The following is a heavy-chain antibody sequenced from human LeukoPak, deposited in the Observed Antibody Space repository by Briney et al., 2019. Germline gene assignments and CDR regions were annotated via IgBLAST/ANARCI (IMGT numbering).Heavy chain of an antibody. CDR1: GYTFTGYY. J-gene: IGHJ3*02. CDR2: INPNSGGT. CDR3: ARPESYYGSVHASDI. D-gene: IGHD3-10*01. Sequence: ASVEVSCKASGYTFTGYYMHWVRQAPGQGLEWMGRINPNSGGTNYAQKFEGRVTMTRDTSISTAYMELSRPRSDDTAVYYCARPESYYGSVHASDICGQGTMVTVSS. V-gene: IGHV1-2*06.